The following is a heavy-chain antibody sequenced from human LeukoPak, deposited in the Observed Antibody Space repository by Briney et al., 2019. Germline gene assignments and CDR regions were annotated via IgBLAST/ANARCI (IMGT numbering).Heavy chain of an antibody. CDR1: GFIFDDYA. J-gene: IGHJ4*02. CDR2: INSDGSST. V-gene: IGHV3-74*01. CDR3: ASDTVDTALGIDY. Sequence: GGSLRLSCAASGFIFDDYAMHWVRQAPGKGLVWVSCINSDGSSTAYADSVKGRFTISRDNAKNTLYLQMNSLRAEDTAVYYCASDTVDTALGIDYWGQGTLVTVSS. D-gene: IGHD5-18*01.